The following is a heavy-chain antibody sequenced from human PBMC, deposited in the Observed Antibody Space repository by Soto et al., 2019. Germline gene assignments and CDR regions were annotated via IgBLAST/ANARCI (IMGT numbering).Heavy chain of an antibody. Sequence: QVQLVKSGAEVKKPGASVKVSCKASGYTFTSYGINWVRQAPGQGLEWMGWINTYDGNTNHAQKFQGRVTMTTDTSTSTAYMELRNLSSDDTAVYYCAASQQFDYWGQGTLVTVSS. V-gene: IGHV1-18*01. CDR3: AASQQFDY. CDR2: INTYDGNT. D-gene: IGHD6-13*01. J-gene: IGHJ4*02. CDR1: GYTFTSYG.